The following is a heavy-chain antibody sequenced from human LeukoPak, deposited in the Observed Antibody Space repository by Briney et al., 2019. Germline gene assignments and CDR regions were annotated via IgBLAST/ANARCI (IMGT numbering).Heavy chain of an antibody. J-gene: IGHJ5*02. CDR1: GGSFSGYY. D-gene: IGHD1-20*01. Sequence: SETLSLTCAVYGGSFSGYYWSWIRQPPGKGREWIGEINHSGSTNYNPSLKSRVTISVDTSKNQFSLKLSSVTAADTAVYYCARGRYNWNDGAYYWFDPWGQGTLVTVSS. CDR2: INHSGST. CDR3: ARGRYNWNDGAYYWFDP. V-gene: IGHV4-34*01.